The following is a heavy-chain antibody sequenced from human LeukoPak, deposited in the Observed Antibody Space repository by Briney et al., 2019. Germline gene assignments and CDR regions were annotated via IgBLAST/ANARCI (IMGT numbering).Heavy chain of an antibody. CDR2: IIPIFGTA. J-gene: IGHJ4*02. CDR1: GGTFSSYA. CDR3: ASDIARGGDC. Sequence: GSSVKVSCKASGGTFSSYAISWVRQAPGQGLEWMGGIIPIFGTANYAQKFQGRVTITTDESTSTAYMELSGLRFEDTAVYYCASDIARGGDCWGQGTLVTVSS. D-gene: IGHD2-21*01. V-gene: IGHV1-69*05.